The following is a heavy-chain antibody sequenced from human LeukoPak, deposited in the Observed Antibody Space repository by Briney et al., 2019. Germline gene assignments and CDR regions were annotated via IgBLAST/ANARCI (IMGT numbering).Heavy chain of an antibody. CDR1: GYTFTSYD. D-gene: IGHD1-26*01. CDR3: GRETRREGFDS. CDR2: MNPNNGNT. Sequence: GASVKVSCKASGYTFTSYDINWVRQAPGQGLEWMGWMNPNNGNTGYAQKFQGRVTITRNIFINTAYLELSSLRSEDTAIYYCGRETRREGFDSWGQGTLVTVSS. V-gene: IGHV1-8*03. J-gene: IGHJ5*01.